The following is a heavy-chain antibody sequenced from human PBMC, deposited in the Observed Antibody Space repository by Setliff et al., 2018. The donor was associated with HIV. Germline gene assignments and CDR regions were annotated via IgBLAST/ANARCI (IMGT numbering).Heavy chain of an antibody. CDR1: GGSISSSSYY. CDR3: ARGSGYNYYMDV. V-gene: IGHV4-39*01. CDR2: INDSGRT. J-gene: IGHJ6*03. Sequence: ASETLSLTCTVSGGSISSSSYYWSWIRQPPGKGREWIGEINDSGRTNNNPSLKSRVAISVDTSKNQFSLKLTSVTAADTAVYYCARGSGYNYYMDVWGKGTTVTVSS.